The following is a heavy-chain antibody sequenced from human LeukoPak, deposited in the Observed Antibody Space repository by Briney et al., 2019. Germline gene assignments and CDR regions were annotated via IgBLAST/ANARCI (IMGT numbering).Heavy chain of an antibody. CDR3: ARQYSNYEYFGGYYYAMDV. Sequence: SETLSLTCTVSGGSISSYYWSWIRQPAGKGLEWIGRIYTTGSTNYNPSLKRRVTMSVDTAKNQFSLKLSSVTAADTAVYYCARQYSNYEYFGGYYYAMDVWGQGTTVTVSS. CDR2: IYTTGST. V-gene: IGHV4-4*07. D-gene: IGHD4-11*01. J-gene: IGHJ6*02. CDR1: GGSISSYY.